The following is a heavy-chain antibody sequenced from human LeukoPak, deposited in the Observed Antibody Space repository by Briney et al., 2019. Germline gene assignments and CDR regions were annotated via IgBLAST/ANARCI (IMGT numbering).Heavy chain of an antibody. CDR1: GGSISSSSYY. D-gene: IGHD5-12*01. V-gene: IGHV4-39*01. CDR2: IYYSGST. Sequence: SETLSLTCTVSGGSISSSSYYWGWIRQPPGKGLQWIGSIYYSGSTYYNPSLKSRVTISVDTSKNQFSLKLSSVTAADTAVYYCARQWLRFSYYYMDVWGKGTTVTISS. CDR3: ARQWLRFSYYYMDV. J-gene: IGHJ6*03.